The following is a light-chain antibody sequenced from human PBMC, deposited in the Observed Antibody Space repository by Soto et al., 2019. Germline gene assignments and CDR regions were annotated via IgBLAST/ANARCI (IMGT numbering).Light chain of an antibody. CDR2: DVS. CDR1: SSDVGGYNF. V-gene: IGLV2-11*01. J-gene: IGLJ1*01. Sequence: QSVLTQPRSVSASPGQSVTIFCTGTSSDVGGYNFVSWYQQHPDKAPKVMIYDVSKRPSGVPDRFSGSKSGDTASLTISGLQAEDEADYHCRSSSGCSYVFGTVTKVTVL. CDR3: RSSSGCSYV.